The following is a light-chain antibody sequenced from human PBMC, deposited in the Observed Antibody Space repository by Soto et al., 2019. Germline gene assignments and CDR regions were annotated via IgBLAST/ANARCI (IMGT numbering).Light chain of an antibody. CDR1: QSVSSN. V-gene: IGKV3-15*01. CDR2: GAS. CDR3: QQYNNWPPSRT. Sequence: EIVMTQSPATLSVSPGERATLSCRASQSVSSNLAWYQQKPGQAPRLLIYGASTRATGIPARFNGSGSGTEFTLTISSLQSEDFAVYYCQQYNNWPPSRTFGQGTKVEIK. J-gene: IGKJ1*01.